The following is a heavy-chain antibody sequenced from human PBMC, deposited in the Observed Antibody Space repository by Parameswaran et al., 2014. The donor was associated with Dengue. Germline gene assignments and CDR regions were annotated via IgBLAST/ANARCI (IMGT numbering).Heavy chain of an antibody. V-gene: IGHV1-24*01. J-gene: IGHJ1*01. CDR2: FDPEDGET. CDR3: ATLVLWFGESIPYAEYFQH. D-gene: IGHD3-10*01. Sequence: WVRQAPGQGLEWMGGFDPEDGETIYAQKFQGRVTMTEDTSTDTAYMELSSLRSEDTAVYYCATLVLWFGESIPYAEYFQHWGQGTLVTVSS.